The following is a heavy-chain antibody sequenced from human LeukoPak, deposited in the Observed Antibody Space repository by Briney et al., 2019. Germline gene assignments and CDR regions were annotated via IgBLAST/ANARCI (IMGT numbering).Heavy chain of an antibody. D-gene: IGHD3-3*01. CDR2: INPNSGGT. J-gene: IGHJ4*02. CDR1: GYTFTGYY. CDR3: ATCERGGILEWLSPFDY. V-gene: IGHV1-2*02. Sequence: ASVKVSCKASGYTFTGYYMHWVRQAPGQGLEWMGWINPNSGGTNYAQKFQGRVTMTRDTSISTAYMELSRLRSDDTAVYYCATCERGGILEWLSPFDYWGQGTLVTVSS.